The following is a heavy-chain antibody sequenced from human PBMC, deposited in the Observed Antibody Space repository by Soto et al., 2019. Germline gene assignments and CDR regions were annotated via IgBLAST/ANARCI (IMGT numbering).Heavy chain of an antibody. CDR2: IYPGDSDT. CDR1: GYSFSSYW. CDR3: ARGMTTVVYEFQH. V-gene: IGHV5-51*01. J-gene: IGHJ1*01. Sequence: PREALKISCKGSGYSFSSYWIGWVRQMPGKGLEWMGIIYPGDSDTRYSPSFQGQVTISADKSISTAYLQWSSLKASDTAMYYCARGMTTVVYEFQHWGQGTLVTVSS. D-gene: IGHD4-17*01.